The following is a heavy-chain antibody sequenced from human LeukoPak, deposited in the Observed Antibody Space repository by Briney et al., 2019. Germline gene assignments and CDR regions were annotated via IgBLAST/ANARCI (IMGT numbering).Heavy chain of an antibody. CDR2: VDQDGSEK. CDR3: ARDQGAAGDY. D-gene: IGHD6-13*01. J-gene: IGHJ4*02. Sequence: GGSLRLSCAASGFTFSNYWMTWVRQAPGKGLEWVANVDQDGSEKFYVDSVKGRFTISRDNAKDSLYLQMNSLRAEDTALYYCARDQGAAGDYWGQGTLVTVSS. V-gene: IGHV3-7*01. CDR1: GFTFSNYW.